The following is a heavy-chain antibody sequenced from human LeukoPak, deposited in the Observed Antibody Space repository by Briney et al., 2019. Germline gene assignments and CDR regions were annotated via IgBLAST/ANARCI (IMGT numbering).Heavy chain of an antibody. CDR2: IYYSGST. CDR3: AREFHP. Sequence: SETLSLTCTVSGGSIGSYYWSWIRQPPGKGLEWIGQIYYSGSTYYNPSLKSRVTISLDTSKSQFSLKLTSVTAADTAVYYCAREFHPWGQGTLVSVSS. V-gene: IGHV4-59*01. J-gene: IGHJ5*02. CDR1: GGSIGSYY.